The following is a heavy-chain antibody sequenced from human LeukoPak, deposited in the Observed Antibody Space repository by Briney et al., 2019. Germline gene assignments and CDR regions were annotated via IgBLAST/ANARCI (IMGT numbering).Heavy chain of an antibody. D-gene: IGHD3-22*01. CDR3: ARTRPTSYDSTGFDY. CDR2: ISSSGSTI. J-gene: IGHJ4*02. CDR1: GFTVSSNY. Sequence: GGSLRLSCAASGFTVSSNYMSWVRQAPGKGLEWVSYISSSGSTIYYADSVKGRFTISRDNAKNSLYLQMNSLRAEDTAVYYCARTRPTSYDSTGFDYWGQGTLVTVSS. V-gene: IGHV3-11*01.